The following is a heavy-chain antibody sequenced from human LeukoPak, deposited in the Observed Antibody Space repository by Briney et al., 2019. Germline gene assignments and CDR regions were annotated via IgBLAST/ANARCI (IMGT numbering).Heavy chain of an antibody. J-gene: IGHJ4*02. CDR3: ARFLHSGTYRFDY. D-gene: IGHD1-26*01. V-gene: IGHV2-5*01. Sequence: SGPPLVEPTQTLTLTCAVSGFSLTTSEVGVGWIRQPPRKALVWLALVSWNDFKSFSPSLKSRLTITKDTSKDQVVLTMTNMDPVDTATYYCARFLHSGTYRFDYWGQGTLVTVPS. CDR1: GFSLTTSEVG. CDR2: VSWNDFK.